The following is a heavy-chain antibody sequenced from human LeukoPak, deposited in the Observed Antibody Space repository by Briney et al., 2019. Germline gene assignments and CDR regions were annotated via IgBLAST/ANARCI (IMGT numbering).Heavy chain of an antibody. CDR3: SRGPGGRFDY. D-gene: IGHD3-10*01. V-gene: IGHV6-1*01. J-gene: IGHJ4*02. CDR1: GDSFSNNSAA. CDR2: TYYRSKLYS. Sequence: SQTLSLTCGISGDSFSNNSAAWNWLRQSPSRGLEWLGRTYYRSKLYSDYAVSVKSRITITPDTSKNQFSLQLNSVTPEDTAVYYCSRGPGGRFDYWGQGTLVTVSS.